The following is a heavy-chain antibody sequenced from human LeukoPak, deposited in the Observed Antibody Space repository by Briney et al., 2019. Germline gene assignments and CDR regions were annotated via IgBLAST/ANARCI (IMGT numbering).Heavy chain of an antibody. CDR1: GFTFSSYA. Sequence: GGSLRHSCAASGFTFSSYAMSWVRQAPGKGLEWVSAISNSDGSTYYADSVNGRFTISRDNSKNMLYLEMNSLRADDTAVYYCANPLGANYDFWSGYYDWGQGTLVTVSS. D-gene: IGHD3-3*01. CDR3: ANPLGANYDFWSGYYD. J-gene: IGHJ4*02. CDR2: ISNSDGST. V-gene: IGHV3-23*01.